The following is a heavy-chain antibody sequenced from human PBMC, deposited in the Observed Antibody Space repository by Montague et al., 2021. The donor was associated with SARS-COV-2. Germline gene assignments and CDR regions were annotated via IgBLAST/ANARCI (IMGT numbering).Heavy chain of an antibody. CDR3: ARRRERWSDAFDI. J-gene: IGHJ3*02. Sequence: STNYHPSLKSRVTISVDTSKNQFSLKVRSVTAADTAVYYCARRRERWSDAFDIWGQGKMVTGSS. D-gene: IGHD2-15*01. CDR2: ST. V-gene: IGHV4-4*09.